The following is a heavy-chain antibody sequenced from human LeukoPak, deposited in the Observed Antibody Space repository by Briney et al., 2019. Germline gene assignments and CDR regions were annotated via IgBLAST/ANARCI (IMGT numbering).Heavy chain of an antibody. V-gene: IGHV7-4-1*02. CDR3: ARDLEQWIWSGYPHLGYYYGMDV. CDR1: GYTFTSYA. J-gene: IGHJ6*02. CDR2: INTNTGNP. D-gene: IGHD3-3*01. Sequence: ASVKVSCKASGYTFTSYAMNWVRQAPGQGLEWMGWINTNTGNPTYAQGFTGRFVFSSDTSVSTAYLQISSLKAEDTAVYYCARDLEQWIWSGYPHLGYYYGMDVWGQGTTVTVSS.